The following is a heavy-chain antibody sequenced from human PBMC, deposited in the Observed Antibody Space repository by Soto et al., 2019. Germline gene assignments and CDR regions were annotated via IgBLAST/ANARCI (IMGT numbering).Heavy chain of an antibody. CDR2: TSNSGST. J-gene: IGHJ4*02. CDR3: ARGGGSTKVDY. Sequence: QVQLQESGPGLVKPSQTLSLTCTVSGGSITSSDYYWSWIRQHPGEGLEWIGFTSNSGSTSYNPSLKSRVTISVDTSSNQFSLNLKSVTAADTAVYYCARGGGSTKVDYWGQGTLVTVSP. D-gene: IGHD2-2*01. V-gene: IGHV4-31*03. CDR1: GGSITSSDYY.